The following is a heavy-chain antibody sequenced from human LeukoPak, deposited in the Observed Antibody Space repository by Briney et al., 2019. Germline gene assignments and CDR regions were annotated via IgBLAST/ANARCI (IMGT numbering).Heavy chain of an antibody. Sequence: GGSLRLSCTASGFTFSTYWMHWVRQAPGKGLVWVSRVNTESSTTYADSVKGRFTIFRDNAKNTLYLQMNSLRTEDTAMYYCAREDALTAFFFDYWGQGTLVTVSS. D-gene: IGHD2-21*02. CDR3: AREDALTAFFFDY. J-gene: IGHJ4*02. CDR1: GFTFSTYW. V-gene: IGHV3-74*01. CDR2: VNTESST.